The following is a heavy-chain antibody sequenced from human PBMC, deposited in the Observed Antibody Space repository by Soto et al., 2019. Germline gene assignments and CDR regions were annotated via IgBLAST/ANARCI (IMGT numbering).Heavy chain of an antibody. CDR3: ARELLGYCSSTSCGLTNPEIVFDY. D-gene: IGHD2-2*01. CDR1: GFTFSSYG. Sequence: HPGGSLRLSCAASGFTFSSYGMHWVRQAPGKGLEWVAVIWYDGSNKYYADSVKGRFTISRDNSKNTLYLQMNSLRAEDTAVYYCARELLGYCSSTSCGLTNPEIVFDYWGQGTLVTVSS. V-gene: IGHV3-33*01. CDR2: IWYDGSNK. J-gene: IGHJ4*02.